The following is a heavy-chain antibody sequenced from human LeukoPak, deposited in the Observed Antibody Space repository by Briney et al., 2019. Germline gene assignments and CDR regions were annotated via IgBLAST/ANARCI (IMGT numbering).Heavy chain of an antibody. V-gene: IGHV3-33*08. J-gene: IGHJ4*02. CDR2: IWYDGSNE. CDR3: ARDKAIAVAGNYFDY. D-gene: IGHD6-19*01. CDR1: GFTFSSYG. Sequence: GGSLRLSCAASGFTFSSYGMHWVRQAPGKGLEWVAVIWYDGSNEYYADSVKGRFTISRDNSKNTLYLQMNSLRAEDTAVYYCARDKAIAVAGNYFDYWGQGTLVTVSS.